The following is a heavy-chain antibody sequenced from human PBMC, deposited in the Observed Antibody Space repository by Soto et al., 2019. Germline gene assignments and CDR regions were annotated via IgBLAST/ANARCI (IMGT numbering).Heavy chain of an antibody. J-gene: IGHJ4*02. CDR1: GGSISSYY. V-gene: IGHV4-4*07. CDR2: IYTSGST. D-gene: IGHD2-21*02. CDR3: ARESLVVVTALYYFDY. Sequence: QVQLQESGPGLVKPSETLSLTCTVSGGSISSYYWSWIRQPAGKGLEWIGRIYTSGSTNYNPSLKSRVTMSVDTSKNQFSLKLSSVTAADTAVYYCARESLVVVTALYYFDYWGQGTLVTVSS.